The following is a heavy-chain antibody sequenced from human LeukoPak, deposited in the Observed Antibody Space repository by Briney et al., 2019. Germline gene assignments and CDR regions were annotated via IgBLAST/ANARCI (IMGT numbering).Heavy chain of an antibody. D-gene: IGHD3-10*01. V-gene: IGHV1-18*01. CDR1: GYTFTSYG. J-gene: IGHJ4*02. CDR3: ARSQGYYYGSGSYLPPFDY. Sequence: ASGKVSCKASGYTFTSYGISWVRQSPGQGLEWMGWISAYNGNTNYAQKLQGRVTMTTDTSTSTAYMELRSLRSDDTAVYYCARSQGYYYGSGSYLPPFDYWGQGTLVTVSS. CDR2: ISAYNGNT.